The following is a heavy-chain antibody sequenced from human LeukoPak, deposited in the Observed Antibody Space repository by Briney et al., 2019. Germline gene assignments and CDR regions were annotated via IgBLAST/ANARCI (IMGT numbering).Heavy chain of an antibody. J-gene: IGHJ4*02. Sequence: SETLSLTCGVSGGSISTTNWWTWVRQPPGKGLLWIGYIYYSGSTNYNPSLKSRVTISVDTSKNQFSLKLSSVTAADTAVYYCARLRYYYDSSGYHSFFDFWGQGTLVTVSS. V-gene: IGHV4-4*02. CDR1: GGSISTTNW. CDR3: ARLRYYYDSSGYHSFFDF. CDR2: IYYSGST. D-gene: IGHD3-22*01.